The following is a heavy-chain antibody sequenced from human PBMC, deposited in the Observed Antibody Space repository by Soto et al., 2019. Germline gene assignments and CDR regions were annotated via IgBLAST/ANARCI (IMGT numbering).Heavy chain of an antibody. CDR3: AKDSPYDYYYYMDV. V-gene: IGHV3-23*01. J-gene: IGHJ6*03. Sequence: PGGSLRLSCAASGFTFSSYAMSWVRQAPGKGLEWVSAISGSGGSTYYADSVKGRFTISRDNSKNTLYLQMNSLRAEDTAVYYRAKDSPYDYYYYMDVWGKGTTVTVSS. CDR1: GFTFSSYA. CDR2: ISGSGGST.